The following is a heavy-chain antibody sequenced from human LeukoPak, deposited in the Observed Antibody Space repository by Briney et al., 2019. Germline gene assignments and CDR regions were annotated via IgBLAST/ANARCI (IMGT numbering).Heavy chain of an antibody. D-gene: IGHD4-11*01. CDR2: IYSSGST. J-gene: IGHJ2*01. CDR3: ARGDYSYWYFDL. Sequence: SETLSLTCSVFGASISSGSNYWGWIRQPPGKTLEWIGSIYSSGSTYYNPSLKSRVIIIIDTPKNHFSLTLSSVTAADTAVYYCARGDYSYWYFDLWGRGTLVTVSS. V-gene: IGHV4-39*07. CDR1: GASISSGSNY.